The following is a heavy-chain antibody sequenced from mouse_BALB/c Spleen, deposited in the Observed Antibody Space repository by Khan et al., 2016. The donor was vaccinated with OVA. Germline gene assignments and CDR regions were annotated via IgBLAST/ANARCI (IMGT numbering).Heavy chain of an antibody. D-gene: IGHD2-1*01. Sequence: EVQLVESGGGLVKPGGSLKLSCAASGFAFSSYDMSWVRQTPEKRLEWVAYISSGGGSTYYPDTVKGRFTISRDNAKNTLYLQMSSLKSEDTAMVYCARGWGGNFYYAMDYWGQGTSVTVSS. CDR1: GFAFSSYD. J-gene: IGHJ4*01. V-gene: IGHV5-12-1*01. CDR2: ISSGGGST. CDR3: ARGWGGNFYYAMDY.